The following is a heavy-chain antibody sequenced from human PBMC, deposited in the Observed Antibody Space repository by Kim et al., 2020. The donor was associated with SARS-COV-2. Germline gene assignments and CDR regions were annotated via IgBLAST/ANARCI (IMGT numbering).Heavy chain of an antibody. Sequence: GGSLRLSCTASGFTFDDCTVTWVRQAPGKGLEWVGVIRSETYDRTTEYAASVEDRFTISRDETKSLAYLQMNSPKSEATDVYYCAGHAKFAFDPWGQVTLVTISS. CDR2: IRSETYDRTT. J-gene: IGHJ5*02. D-gene: IGHD2-2*01. CDR3: AGHAKFAFDP. V-gene: IGHV3-49*04. CDR1: GFTFDDCT.